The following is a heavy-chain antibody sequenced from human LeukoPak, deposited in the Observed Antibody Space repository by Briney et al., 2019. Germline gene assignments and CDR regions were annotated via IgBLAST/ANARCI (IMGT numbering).Heavy chain of an antibody. CDR3: ARALTDGAFDI. CDR2: IYYSGST. CDR1: GGSISSGEYY. J-gene: IGHJ3*02. V-gene: IGHV4-30-4*08. Sequence: SETLSLTCTVSGGSISSGEYYWSWIRQPPGKGLEWIGYIYYSGSTYYNPSLKSRVTISVDTSKNQFSLKLSSVTAAHTAVYYCARALTDGAFDIGGQGTMVTVSS. D-gene: IGHD2-8*02.